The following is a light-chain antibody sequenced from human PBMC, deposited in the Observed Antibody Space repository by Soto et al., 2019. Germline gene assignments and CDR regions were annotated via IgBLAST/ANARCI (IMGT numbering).Light chain of an antibody. CDR2: AAS. Sequence: DIQMTQSPSSLSASVGDRVSITCRASQNINTRLNWFQQRPGEVPNLLIYAASTLHSGVPSRFSGSGYGTDFTLTISSLQPEDFATYYCQQAYNHPVTFGQGTRLYIK. CDR1: QNINTR. V-gene: IGKV1-39*01. J-gene: IGKJ5*01. CDR3: QQAYNHPVT.